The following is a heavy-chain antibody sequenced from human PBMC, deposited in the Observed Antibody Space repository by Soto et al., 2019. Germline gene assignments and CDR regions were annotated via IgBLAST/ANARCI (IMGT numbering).Heavy chain of an antibody. CDR3: AKDRGGHIVVVPAAFYDAFDI. CDR2: ISWNSGSI. Sequence: QPGGSLRLSCAASGFTFDDYAMHWVRQAPGKGLEWVSGISWNSGSIGYADSVKGRFTISRDNAKNSLYLQMNSLRAEDTALYYCAKDRGGHIVVVPAAFYDAFDIWGQGTMVTVSS. J-gene: IGHJ3*02. D-gene: IGHD2-2*01. CDR1: GFTFDDYA. V-gene: IGHV3-9*01.